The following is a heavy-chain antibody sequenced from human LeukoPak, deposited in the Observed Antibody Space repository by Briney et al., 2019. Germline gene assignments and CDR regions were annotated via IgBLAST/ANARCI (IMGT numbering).Heavy chain of an antibody. V-gene: IGHV4-39*01. CDR3: ARHSSGQGYFDY. CDR1: GGSISSSSYY. Sequence: SETLSLTCTASGGSISSSSYYWGWIRQPPGKGLEWIGSIYYSGSTYYNPSLKSRVTISVDTSKNQFSLKLSSVTAADTAVYYCARHSSGQGYFDYWGQGTLVTVSS. J-gene: IGHJ4*02. CDR2: IYYSGST. D-gene: IGHD6-19*01.